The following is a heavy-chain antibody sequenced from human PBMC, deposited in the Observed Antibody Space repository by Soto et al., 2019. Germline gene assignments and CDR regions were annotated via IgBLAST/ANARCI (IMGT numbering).Heavy chain of an antibody. CDR2: ISPDNGNT. Sequence: QVQLVQSGGEVKKPGASVKVSCKASGYTFTIYGINWVRQAPGQGLEWMGWISPDNGNTNYAQKLQGRVTLTTDTSRSTAYMELRSLISDDTAVYYCARALGYSGYAGMDVWGQGTTVTVSS. CDR1: GYTFTIYG. D-gene: IGHD5-12*01. CDR3: ARALGYSGYAGMDV. J-gene: IGHJ6*02. V-gene: IGHV1-18*01.